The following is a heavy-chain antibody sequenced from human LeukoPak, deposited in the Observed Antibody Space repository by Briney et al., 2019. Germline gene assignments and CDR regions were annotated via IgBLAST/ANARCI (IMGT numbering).Heavy chain of an antibody. CDR1: GCAFSNYG. J-gene: IGHJ4*02. CDR3: ARDGGRATIVRGIIIMSVGDF. Sequence: GWSLKLSCAAAGCAFSNYGMHWVRQAPRQGLEGVAVISFDGTNKYYADSLKGRFTISRDNSKNTVYLQMNSLRPEDTAVYYCARDGGRATIVRGIIIMSVGDFWGQGALVTVST. D-gene: IGHD3-10*01. CDR2: ISFDGTNK. V-gene: IGHV3-30*03.